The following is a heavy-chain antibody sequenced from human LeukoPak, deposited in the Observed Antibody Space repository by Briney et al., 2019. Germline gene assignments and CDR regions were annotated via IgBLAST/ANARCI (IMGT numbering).Heavy chain of an antibody. CDR1: GYSFTSYW. D-gene: IGHD6-19*01. CDR3: ARHTPDSGWLDY. CDR2: IYPGDSDT. J-gene: IGHJ4*02. Sequence: GESLKISCQGSGYSFTSYWIGWVRQLPGKGLEWMGIIYPGDSDTRYGPSFQGQVTISADKSISTAYLQWSSLKASDTAMYYCARHTPDSGWLDYWGQGTLVTVSS. V-gene: IGHV5-51*01.